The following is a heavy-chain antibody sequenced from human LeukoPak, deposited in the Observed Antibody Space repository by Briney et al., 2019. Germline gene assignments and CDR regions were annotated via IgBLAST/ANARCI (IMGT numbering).Heavy chain of an antibody. CDR2: IGTAGDT. Sequence: HPGGSLRLSCAASGFTFSSYDMHWVRQATGKGLEWVSAIGTAGDTYYPGSVKGRFTISRENAKNSLYLQMNSLRAGDTAVYYCARGGVYFTNGVCYRRFDYWGQGTLVTVSS. J-gene: IGHJ4*02. V-gene: IGHV3-13*01. CDR3: ARGGVYFTNGVCYRRFDY. CDR1: GFTFSSYD. D-gene: IGHD2-8*01.